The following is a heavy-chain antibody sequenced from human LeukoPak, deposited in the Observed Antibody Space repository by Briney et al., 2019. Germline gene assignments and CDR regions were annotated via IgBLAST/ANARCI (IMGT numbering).Heavy chain of an antibody. V-gene: IGHV3-23*01. CDR1: GFTFSNYA. CDR3: AKDAPTYIPLTGPEAY. CDR2: ISGSGGST. Sequence: GGSLRLSCAGSGFTFSNYAMSWVRQAPGKGLEWVSLISGSGGSTYYAYSVSGRFIISRDNSKNTLYLQTSILAAEKTALYYFAKDAPTYIPLTGPEAYCGEGTLATVPS. J-gene: IGHJ1*01. D-gene: IGHD3-9*01.